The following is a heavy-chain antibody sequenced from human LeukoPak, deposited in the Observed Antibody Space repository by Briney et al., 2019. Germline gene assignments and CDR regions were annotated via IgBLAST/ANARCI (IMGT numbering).Heavy chain of an antibody. CDR1: GFFFNTNA. Sequence: PGGSLRLSCAASGFFFNTNAMSWVRQAPGMGLEWVAAIGNSDETYYADAVKGRFTISRDTSKNTLFLQMNNLRAEDTAVYFCAKGLFRWSFDHWGQGNLVTVSS. CDR2: IGNSDET. CDR3: AKGLFRWSFDH. V-gene: IGHV3-23*01. D-gene: IGHD2-15*01. J-gene: IGHJ4*02.